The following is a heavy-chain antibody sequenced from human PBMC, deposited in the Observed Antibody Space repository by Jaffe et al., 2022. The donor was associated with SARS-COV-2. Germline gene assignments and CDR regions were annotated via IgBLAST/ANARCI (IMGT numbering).Heavy chain of an antibody. CDR2: ISSSSSYT. CDR3: ARLTRRTTVVIWDYYYYGMDV. D-gene: IGHD4-17*01. J-gene: IGHJ6*02. Sequence: QVQLVESGGGLVKPGGSLRLSCAASGFTFSDYYMSWIRQAPGKGLEWVSYISSSSSYTNYADSVKGRFTISRDNAKNSLYLQMNSLRAEDTAVYYCARLTRRTTVVIWDYYYYGMDVWGQGTTVTVSS. V-gene: IGHV3-11*06. CDR1: GFTFSDYY.